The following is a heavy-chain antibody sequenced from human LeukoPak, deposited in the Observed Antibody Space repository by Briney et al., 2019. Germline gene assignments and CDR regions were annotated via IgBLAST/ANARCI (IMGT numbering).Heavy chain of an antibody. D-gene: IGHD2-15*01. Sequence: PGGSLRLSCAASGFTFSSYGMHWVRQAPGKGLEWVACIRYDGSNKYYAESVKGRFTISRDNCKNTLYLQMTSLRAEDTAVYYCAKDHRWQTYFDYWGQGTLVTVSS. J-gene: IGHJ4*02. CDR3: AKDHRWQTYFDY. V-gene: IGHV3-30*02. CDR2: IRYDGSNK. CDR1: GFTFSSYG.